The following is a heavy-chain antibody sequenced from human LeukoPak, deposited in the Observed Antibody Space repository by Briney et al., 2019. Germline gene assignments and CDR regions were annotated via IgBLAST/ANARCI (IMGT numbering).Heavy chain of an antibody. CDR2: INPSGGST. CDR3: ARDSEYRPDTWSYYTGGDAFDI. V-gene: IGHV1-46*01. D-gene: IGHD1-26*01. J-gene: IGHJ3*02. CDR1: GYTFTSYY. Sequence: ASVKVSCKASGYTFTSYYMHWVRQAPGQGLEWMGIINPSGGSTSYAQKFQGRVTMTRDTSTSTVYMELSSLRSEDTAVYYCARDSEYRPDTWSYYTGGDAFDIWGQGTMVTVSS.